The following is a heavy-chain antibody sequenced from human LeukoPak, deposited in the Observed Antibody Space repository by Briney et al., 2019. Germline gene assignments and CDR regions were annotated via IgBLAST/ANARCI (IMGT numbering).Heavy chain of an antibody. CDR2: IHYTGST. CDR3: AREALGSGYLDY. J-gene: IGHJ4*02. Sequence: SETLSLTCTVSGGFMSSYYWTWIRLPPGKGLEWIGSIHYTGSTSYNPSLKSRVTISEDTSKNQFSVTLTWVTAADTAVYFCAREALGSGYLDYWGQGTLVTVSS. D-gene: IGHD3-3*01. V-gene: IGHV4-59*01. CDR1: GGFMSSYY.